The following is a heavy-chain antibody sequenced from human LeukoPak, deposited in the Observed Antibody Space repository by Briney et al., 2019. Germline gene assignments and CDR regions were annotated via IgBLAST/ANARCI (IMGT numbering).Heavy chain of an antibody. D-gene: IGHD3-22*01. CDR3: AKDRDYYDSSGLFDY. V-gene: IGHV3-23*01. Sequence: GGSLGLSCAASGFTFSSYAMSWVRQAPGKGLEWVSAISGSGGSTYYADSVKGRFTISRDNSKNTLYLQMNSLRAEDTAVYYCAKDRDYYDSSGLFDYWGQGTLVTVSS. J-gene: IGHJ4*02. CDR2: ISGSGGST. CDR1: GFTFSSYA.